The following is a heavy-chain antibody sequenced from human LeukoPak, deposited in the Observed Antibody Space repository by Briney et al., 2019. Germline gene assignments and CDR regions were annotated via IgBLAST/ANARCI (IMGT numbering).Heavy chain of an antibody. V-gene: IGHV4-39*07. J-gene: IGHJ4*02. CDR1: GGSISSGTYY. Sequence: PSQTLSLTCTVSGGSISSGTYYWNWIRQPPGKGLEWIGSIYHSGSTFYNPSLKSRVTISVDTSKNQFSLKLSSVTAADTAVYYCARDQDYYGSGSYGPDYWGQGTLVTVSS. CDR2: IYHSGST. D-gene: IGHD3-10*01. CDR3: ARDQDYYGSGSYGPDY.